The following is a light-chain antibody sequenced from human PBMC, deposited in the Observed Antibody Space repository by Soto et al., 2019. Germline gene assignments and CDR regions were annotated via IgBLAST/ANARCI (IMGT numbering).Light chain of an antibody. V-gene: IGKV1-27*01. CDR3: QKYDGAPLP. CDR1: QDIKIY. CDR2: ASS. J-gene: IGKJ4*01. Sequence: DIQMTQSPSSLSASVGDRVTITCRAGQDIKIYLAWYQQKPGKVPKLLISASSTLQSGVPSRFSGSGSGTDFTLTISSLQPEDVATYYCQKYDGAPLPFGGGPKLEIK.